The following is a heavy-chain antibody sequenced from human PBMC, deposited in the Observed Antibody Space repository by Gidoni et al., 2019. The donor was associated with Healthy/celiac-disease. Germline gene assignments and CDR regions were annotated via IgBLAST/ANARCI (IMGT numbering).Heavy chain of an antibody. Sequence: QVQLQQWGAGLLKPSETLSLTCAVYGGSFSGYYWSWIRQPPGKGLEWIGEINHSGSTNYNPSLKSRVTISVDTSKNQFSLKLSSVTAADTAVYYCARGPSVAGVVFDYWGQGTLVTVSS. CDR3: ARGPSVAGVVFDY. CDR1: GGSFSGYY. V-gene: IGHV4-34*01. CDR2: INHSGST. J-gene: IGHJ4*02. D-gene: IGHD6-19*01.